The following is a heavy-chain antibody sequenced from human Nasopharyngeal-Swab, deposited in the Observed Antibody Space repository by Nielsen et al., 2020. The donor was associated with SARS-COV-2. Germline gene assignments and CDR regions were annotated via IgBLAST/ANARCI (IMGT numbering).Heavy chain of an antibody. CDR1: GFTFSSYS. CDR2: ISSSSSTI. J-gene: IGHJ6*03. V-gene: IGHV3-48*01. CDR3: ATKVVPAAEYYYYYYMGV. Sequence: GESLKISCAASGFTFSSYSMNWVRQASGKGLEWVSYISSSSSTIYYADSVKGRFTISRDNAKNSLYLQMNSLRAEDTAVYYCATKVVPAAEYYYYYYMGVWGKGTTVTVSS. D-gene: IGHD2-2*01.